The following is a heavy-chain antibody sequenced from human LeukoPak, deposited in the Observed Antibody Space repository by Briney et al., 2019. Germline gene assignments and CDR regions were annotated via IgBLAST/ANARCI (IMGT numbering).Heavy chain of an antibody. J-gene: IGHJ5*02. Sequence: XXGQGLXXXXXXIPIFGTATYAQKFQGRFTITADESTSTAYMELSSLRSEDTAVYYCARDHWVAAAATGWFDPWGQGTLVTVSS. D-gene: IGHD6-13*01. CDR3: ARDHWVAAAATGWFDP. CDR2: XIPIFGTA. V-gene: IGHV1-69*01.